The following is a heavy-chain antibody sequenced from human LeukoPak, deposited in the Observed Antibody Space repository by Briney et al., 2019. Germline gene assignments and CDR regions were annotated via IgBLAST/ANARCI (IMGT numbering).Heavy chain of an antibody. Sequence: GGSLRLSCAASGFTFSTYWMHWVRQAPGKGLVWVSRIKSDGSTNYADSVKGRFTISRDNAKNTLSLQMNSLRPEDTGVYYCARAPSEIGGYYPEYFRHWGQGTLVTVSP. CDR3: ARAPSEIGGYYPEYFRH. CDR1: GFTFSTYW. J-gene: IGHJ1*01. D-gene: IGHD3-3*01. V-gene: IGHV3-74*01. CDR2: IKSDGST.